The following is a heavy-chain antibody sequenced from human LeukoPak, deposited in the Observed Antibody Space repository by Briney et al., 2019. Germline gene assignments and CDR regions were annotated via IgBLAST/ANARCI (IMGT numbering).Heavy chain of an antibody. J-gene: IGHJ6*02. V-gene: IGHV1-69*04. Sequence: ASVKVSCKASGGAFISYAISWVRQAPGQGLEWMGRIIPILGIANYAQKFQDRVTITADKSTSTAYMELSSLRSEDTAVYYCARDRAPSRQQLVHQDYYYYGMDVWGQGTTVTVSS. D-gene: IGHD6-13*01. CDR2: IIPILGIA. CDR3: ARDRAPSRQQLVHQDYYYYGMDV. CDR1: GGAFISYA.